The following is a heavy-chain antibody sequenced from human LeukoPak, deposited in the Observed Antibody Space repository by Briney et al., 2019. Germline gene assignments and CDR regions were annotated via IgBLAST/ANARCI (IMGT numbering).Heavy chain of an antibody. CDR2: IKQDGSEK. V-gene: IGHV3-7*04. D-gene: IGHD6-6*01. CDR3: ARGSIAARPYYFDY. J-gene: IGHJ4*02. CDR1: GFTFSSYW. Sequence: GGSLGLSCAASGFTFSSYWMSWVRQAPGKGLEWVANIKQDGSEKYYVDSVKGRFTISRDNAKNSLYLQMNSLRAEDTAVYYCARGSIAARPYYFDYWGQGTLVTVSS.